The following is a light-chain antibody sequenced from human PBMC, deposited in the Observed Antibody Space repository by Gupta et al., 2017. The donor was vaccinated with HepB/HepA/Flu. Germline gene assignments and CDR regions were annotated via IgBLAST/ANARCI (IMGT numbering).Light chain of an antibody. CDR1: DIGFKS. CDR2: DDS. CDR3: QVWDSGSEHYV. J-gene: IGLJ1*01. V-gene: IGLV3-21*02. Sequence: SYVLTHPHSLPVAPGGTASIPWGGNDIGFKSVHWYLQKPGPAPVLVVFDDSARPSGIPERFSGSNPGNTATLRISRVEAEDEADYYCQVWDSGSEHYVFGPGTKVSVL.